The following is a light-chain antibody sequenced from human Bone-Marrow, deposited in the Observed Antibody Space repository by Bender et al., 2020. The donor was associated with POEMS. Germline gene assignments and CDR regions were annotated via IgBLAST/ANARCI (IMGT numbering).Light chain of an antibody. V-gene: IGLV1-44*01. J-gene: IGLJ3*02. CDR1: SSNIGTNP. Sequence: QSVLTQPPSASGTPGQRLTFSCSGSSSNIGTNPVNWYQQLPGTAPKLLIYINNQRPSGVPDRFSGSKSGTSASLAISGLQSEDEADYYCAAWEDSLNGWVFGGGTKLTVL. CDR2: INN. CDR3: AAWEDSLNGWV.